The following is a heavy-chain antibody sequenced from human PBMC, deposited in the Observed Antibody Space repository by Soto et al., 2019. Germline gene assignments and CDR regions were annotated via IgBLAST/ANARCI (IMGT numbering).Heavy chain of an antibody. CDR3: ARAVAVAADFDY. Sequence: QVQLVQSGAEEKKPGASVKVSCKASGYTFTGYAMHWVRQAPGQRLEWMGWINAGNGNTKYSQKFRGXGXXXRXXSASTAYMELSSLRSEDTAVYYCARAVAVAADFDYWGQGTLVTVSS. V-gene: IGHV1-3*05. CDR2: INAGNGNT. CDR1: GYTFTGYA. J-gene: IGHJ4*02. D-gene: IGHD6-19*01.